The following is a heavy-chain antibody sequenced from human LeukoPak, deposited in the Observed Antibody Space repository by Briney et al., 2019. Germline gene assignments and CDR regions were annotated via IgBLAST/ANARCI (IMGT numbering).Heavy chain of an antibody. Sequence: SETLSLTCAVYGGSFSGYYWSWIRQPPGKGLEWIGEINHSGNTNYNPSLMSRVTISVDTSKNQFSLKLRSVTAADTAVYSCARGIVGGRYDAFDIWGQGTMVTVSS. J-gene: IGHJ3*02. CDR1: GGSFSGYY. CDR2: INHSGNT. CDR3: ARGIVGGRYDAFDI. D-gene: IGHD3-10*01. V-gene: IGHV4-34*01.